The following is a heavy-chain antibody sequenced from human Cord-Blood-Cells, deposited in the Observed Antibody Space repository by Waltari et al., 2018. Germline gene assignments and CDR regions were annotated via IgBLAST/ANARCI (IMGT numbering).Heavy chain of an antibody. CDR1: GFTFSSYA. D-gene: IGHD2-2*01. J-gene: IGHJ6*03. V-gene: IGHV3-23*01. CDR3: AKDRHIVVVPAASSYYMVV. Sequence: EVQLLESGGGLVQPGGSLRLSCAASGFTFSSYAMSWVRQAPGQGLEWVSAISGSGGSTYYADSVKGRFTISRDNSKNTLYLQMNSLRAEDTAVYYCAKDRHIVVVPAASSYYMVVWGKGTTVTVSS. CDR2: ISGSGGST.